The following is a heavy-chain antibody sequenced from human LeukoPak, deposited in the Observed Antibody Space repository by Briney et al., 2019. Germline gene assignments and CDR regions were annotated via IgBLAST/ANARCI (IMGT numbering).Heavy chain of an antibody. V-gene: IGHV3-74*01. J-gene: IGHJ2*01. D-gene: IGHD5-24*01. CDR2: SNGDGTTT. CDR3: VRGRDDLWWNLDL. CDR1: GLTFSGSW. Sequence: PGGSLRLSCAASGLTFSGSWMHWVRQAPGKGLVWLSRSNGDGTTTDHADSVKGRFTISRDNAKNTLYLQMNSLRAEDRAVYYCVRGRDDLWWNLDLWGRGTLVTVSS.